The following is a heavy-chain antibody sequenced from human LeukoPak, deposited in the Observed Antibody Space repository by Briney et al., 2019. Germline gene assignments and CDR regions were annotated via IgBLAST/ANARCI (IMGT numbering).Heavy chain of an antibody. D-gene: IGHD5-18*01. CDR2: ISYDGSNK. CDR1: GFTFSSYG. V-gene: IGHV3-30*03. CDR3: AREYSSRRPFDY. J-gene: IGHJ4*02. Sequence: GRSLRLSCAASGFTFSSYGMHWVRQAPGKGLEWVAVISYDGSNKYYADSVKGRFTISRDNSKNTLYLQMNSLRAEDTAVYYCAREYSSRRPFDYWGQGTLVTVSS.